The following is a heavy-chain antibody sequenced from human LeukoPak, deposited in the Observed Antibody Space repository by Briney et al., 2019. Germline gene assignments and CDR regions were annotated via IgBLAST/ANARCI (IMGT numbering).Heavy chain of an antibody. V-gene: IGHV4-38-2*02. D-gene: IGHD4-17*01. J-gene: IGHJ5*02. CDR3: ARGGYGDYASWFDP. CDR1: GYSISSGYY. Sequence: SETLSLTCTVSGYSISSGYYWGWIRQPPGKGLEWIGSIYHSGSTYYNPSLKSRVTISVDTSKNQFSLKLSSVTAADTAVYYCARGGYGDYASWFDPWGQGTLVTVSS. CDR2: IYHSGST.